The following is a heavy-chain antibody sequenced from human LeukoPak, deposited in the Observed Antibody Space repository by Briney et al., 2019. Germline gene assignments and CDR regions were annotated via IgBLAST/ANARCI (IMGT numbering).Heavy chain of an antibody. CDR1: GFTVRNNY. CDR3: ARSRDYRQRGTLDY. CDR2: IYSGGST. V-gene: IGHV3-53*01. D-gene: IGHD4-11*01. J-gene: IGHJ4*02. Sequence: GGSLRLSCAASGFTVRNNYMSWVGQGPGRGLEWVSVIYSGGSTYYADSEGGRFTIPRDTSKNALYLQVKSLRAEDTAVYYCARSRDYRQRGTLDYWGQGALVTVSS.